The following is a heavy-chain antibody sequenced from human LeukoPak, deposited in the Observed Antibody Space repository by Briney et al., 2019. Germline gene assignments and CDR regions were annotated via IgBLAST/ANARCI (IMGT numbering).Heavy chain of an antibody. V-gene: IGHV4-39*07. J-gene: IGHJ4*02. CDR2: IYYSGST. D-gene: IGHD6-13*01. CDR3: ARAQAIQDSSSWFDY. CDR1: GGSISSSSYY. Sequence: PSETLSLTCTVSGGSISSSSYYWGWIRQPPGKGLEWIGSIYYSGSTYYNPSLKSRVTISVDTSKNQFSLKLSSVTAADTAVYYCARAQAIQDSSSWFDYWGQGTLVTVSS.